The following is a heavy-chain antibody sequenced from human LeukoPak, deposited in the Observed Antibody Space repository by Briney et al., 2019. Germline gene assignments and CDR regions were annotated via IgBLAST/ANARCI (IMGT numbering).Heavy chain of an antibody. CDR2: IYPGDSDT. V-gene: IGHV5-51*01. CDR3: ARMAAAWNNWFDP. Sequence: GGALKISCKGSGYSFTSYWIGWVRQMPGKGLEWMGIIYPGDSDTRYSPSFQGQVTISADKSISTAYLQWSSLKASDTAMYYCARMAAAWNNWFDPWGQGTLVTVSS. D-gene: IGHD6-13*01. CDR1: GYSFTSYW. J-gene: IGHJ5*02.